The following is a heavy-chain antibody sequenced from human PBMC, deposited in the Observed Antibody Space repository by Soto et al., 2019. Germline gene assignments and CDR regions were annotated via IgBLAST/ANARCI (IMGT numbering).Heavy chain of an antibody. CDR3: VRDQDSRGYSVFNL. V-gene: IGHV3-74*01. CDR1: GLTVNSDH. Sequence: GGSLRLSCAASGLTVNSDHLSWVRQAPGKGLMWVSRISNDGSSTSYADSVKGRFTISRDNAKNTLYLQMSSLRAEDTAVYFCVRDQDSRGYSVFNLWGQGAQVTVSS. CDR2: ISNDGSST. D-gene: IGHD3-22*01. J-gene: IGHJ5*02.